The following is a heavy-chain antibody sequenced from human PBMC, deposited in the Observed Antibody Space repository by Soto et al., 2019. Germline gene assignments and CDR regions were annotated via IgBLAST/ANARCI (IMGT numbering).Heavy chain of an antibody. V-gene: IGHV3-48*02. CDR2: ISSSSSTI. CDR1: GFTFSSYS. CDR3: ARASGFWSGDKLDY. D-gene: IGHD3-3*01. Sequence: VGSLRLSCAASGFTFSSYSMNWVRQAPGKGLEWVSYISSSSSTIYYADSVKGRFTISRDNAKNSLYLQMNSLRDEDTAVYYCARASGFWSGDKLDYWGQGTLVTSPQ. J-gene: IGHJ4*02.